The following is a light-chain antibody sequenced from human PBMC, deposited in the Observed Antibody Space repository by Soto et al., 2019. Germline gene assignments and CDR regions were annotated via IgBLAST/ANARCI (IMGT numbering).Light chain of an antibody. CDR1: QSVGSS. V-gene: IGKV3-20*01. Sequence: EIVLTQSPGTLSLSPGERATLSCRASQSVGSSLSWYQQKPGQAPRLLFYGASNRATAIPDRFSGSGSGTDFTLTISRLEPEYFAVYSCQQYGSSGTFGQGTKV. J-gene: IGKJ1*01. CDR3: QQYGSSGT. CDR2: GAS.